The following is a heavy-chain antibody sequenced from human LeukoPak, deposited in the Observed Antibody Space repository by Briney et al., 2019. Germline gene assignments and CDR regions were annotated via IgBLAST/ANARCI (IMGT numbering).Heavy chain of an antibody. D-gene: IGHD5-24*01. CDR1: GFTFSSYA. V-gene: IGHV4-39*07. CDR3: ARDGYNPIDY. Sequence: GSLRLSCAASGFTFSSYAMSWVRQAPGKGLEWVGSIYYSGGTYYTPSLKSRVTISVDTSKNQFSLKLSSVTAPDTAVYYCARDGYNPIDYWGQGTLVTVSS. J-gene: IGHJ4*02. CDR2: IYYSGGT.